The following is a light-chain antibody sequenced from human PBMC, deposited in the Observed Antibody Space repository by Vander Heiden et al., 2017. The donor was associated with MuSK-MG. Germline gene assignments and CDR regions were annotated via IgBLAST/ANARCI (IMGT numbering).Light chain of an antibody. CDR1: SSDVGSYNL. CDR3: CSYAGSSTFVV. V-gene: IGLV2-23*03. J-gene: IGLJ2*01. Sequence: QSALTQPASVSGSPGQSITISCTGTSSDVGSYNLVSWNQQHPGKAPKLMIYEGSKRPSGVANRFSGSKSGNTASLTISGLQAEEEADYYCCSYAGSSTFVVFGGGTKLTVL. CDR2: EGS.